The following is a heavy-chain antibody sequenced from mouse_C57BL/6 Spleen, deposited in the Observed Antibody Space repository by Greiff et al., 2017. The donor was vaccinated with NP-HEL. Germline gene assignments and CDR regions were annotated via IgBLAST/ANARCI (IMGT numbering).Heavy chain of an antibody. Sequence: QVQLQQSGAELVKPGASVKISCKASGYAFSSYWMNWVKQRPGKGLEWIGQIYPGDGDTNYNGKFKGKATLTADKSSSTAYMQLSSLTSEDSAVYFCARDYGSSYEGDYYAMDYWGQGTSVTVSS. CDR2: IYPGDGDT. J-gene: IGHJ4*01. CDR1: GYAFSSYW. D-gene: IGHD1-1*01. CDR3: ARDYGSSYEGDYYAMDY. V-gene: IGHV1-80*01.